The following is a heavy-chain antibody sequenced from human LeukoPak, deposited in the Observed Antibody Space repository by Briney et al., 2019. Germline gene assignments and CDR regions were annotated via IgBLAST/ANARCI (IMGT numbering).Heavy chain of an antibody. J-gene: IGHJ4*02. CDR2: ISGSGVST. CDR1: GLTFSSYA. CDR3: AKDRSYYDSSGYIYYFDY. D-gene: IGHD3-22*01. Sequence: GGSLRLSCAASGLTFSSYAMSWVRQAPGKGLEWVSGISGSGVSTYYADSVKGRFTISRDNSKNTLYLQMNSLRAEDTAVYYCAKDRSYYDSSGYIYYFDYWGQGTLVTVSS. V-gene: IGHV3-23*01.